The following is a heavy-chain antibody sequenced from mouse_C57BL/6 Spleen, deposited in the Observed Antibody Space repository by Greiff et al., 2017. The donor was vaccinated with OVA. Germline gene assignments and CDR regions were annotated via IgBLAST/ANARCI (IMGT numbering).Heavy chain of an antibody. CDR3: ARLKVHDYDDVYAMDY. Sequence: EVQLQQSGPELVKPGASVKISCKASGYTFTDYYMNWVKQSHGKSLEWIGDINPNNGGTSYNQKFKGKATLTVDKSSSTAYMELRSLTSEDSAVYYCARLKVHDYDDVYAMDYWGQGTSVTVSS. V-gene: IGHV1-26*01. D-gene: IGHD2-4*01. CDR1: GYTFTDYY. CDR2: INPNNGGT. J-gene: IGHJ4*01.